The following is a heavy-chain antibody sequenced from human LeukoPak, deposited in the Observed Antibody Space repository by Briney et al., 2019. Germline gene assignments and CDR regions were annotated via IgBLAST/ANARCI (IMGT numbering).Heavy chain of an antibody. D-gene: IGHD3-22*01. CDR3: ARGPYYYDTNFGT. CDR1: GYSFIAYY. CDR2: INPNTGDT. V-gene: IGHV1-2*02. J-gene: IGHJ5*02. Sequence: GASVKVSCKASGYSFIAYYIHWVRQAPGQGLEWMGWINPNTGDTGYAQKFQGRVTMTRDASITTAYMDLSRLTSDDTAVYYCARGPYYYDTNFGTWGQGTLISVSS.